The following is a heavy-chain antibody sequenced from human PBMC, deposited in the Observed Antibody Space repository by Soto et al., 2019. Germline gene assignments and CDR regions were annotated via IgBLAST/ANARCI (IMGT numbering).Heavy chain of an antibody. J-gene: IGHJ4*02. CDR2: IYYSGST. CDR3: ATLWGQD. CDR1: GGSISSSSYY. D-gene: IGHD3-10*01. V-gene: IGHV4-39*01. Sequence: QLQLQESGPGLVKPSETLSLTCTVSGGSISSSSYYWGWIRQPPGKGLEWIGRIYYSGSTCYNPSLKSRAAISVDPAKNQFSLKLSSVTAADTAVYYCATLWGQDWGQGALVTVSS.